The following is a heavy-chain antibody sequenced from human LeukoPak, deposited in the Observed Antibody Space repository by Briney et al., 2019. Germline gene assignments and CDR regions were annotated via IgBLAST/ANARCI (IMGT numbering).Heavy chain of an antibody. CDR3: VCLGLGGLSLD. CDR1: GFTVSTYY. D-gene: IGHD3-16*01. J-gene: IGHJ4*02. CDR2: IYTAGTT. V-gene: IGHV3-66*01. Sequence: GGSLRLSCAASGFTVSTYYMSWVRQAPGRGLEWVSVIYTAGTTYYADSVKGRFAISRDNSKNTLYLQMNSLRVEDTAVYYCVCLGLGGLSLDWGQGTLVTVSS.